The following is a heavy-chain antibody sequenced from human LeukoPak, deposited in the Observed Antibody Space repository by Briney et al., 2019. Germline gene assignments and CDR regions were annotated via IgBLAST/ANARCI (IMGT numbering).Heavy chain of an antibody. J-gene: IGHJ2*01. Sequence: GESLKISCKGSGYSFTSYWIGWVRQMPGKGLEWMGIIYPGDSDTRYSPSFQGQVTTSADKSISTAYLQWSSLKASDTAIYYCVRHGPGWYLDYDVWGRGTLVTVS. CDR2: IYPGDSDT. CDR1: GYSFTSYW. V-gene: IGHV5-51*01. CDR3: VRHGPGWYLDYDV. D-gene: IGHD6-19*01.